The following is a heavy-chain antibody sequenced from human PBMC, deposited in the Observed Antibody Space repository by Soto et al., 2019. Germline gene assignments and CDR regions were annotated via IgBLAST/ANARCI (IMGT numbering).Heavy chain of an antibody. CDR2: INQSGTT. Sequence: SETVSLTCAVYGGSFSDYYWSWIRQPPVKGLEWIGEINQSGTTNYNPSLKSRVTISVDTSKNQFSLKLSSVTAADTVVYYCARGRGGATNWNWFGPWGEGTLVTVSS. J-gene: IGHJ5*02. V-gene: IGHV4-34*01. CDR1: GGSFSDYY. D-gene: IGHD1-26*01. CDR3: ARGRGGATNWNWFGP.